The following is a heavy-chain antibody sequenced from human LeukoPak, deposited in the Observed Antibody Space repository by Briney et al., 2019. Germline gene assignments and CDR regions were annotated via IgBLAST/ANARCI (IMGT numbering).Heavy chain of an antibody. V-gene: IGHV3-23*01. CDR2: VSGSGGST. Sequence: GGSLRLSCAASGFTFSSYAMSWVRQAPGKGLEWVSAVSGSGGSTYYADSVKGRFTISRDNSKNTLYLQMNSLRAEDTAVYYCAKGDIVVVPAAAFDYWGQGTLVTVSS. CDR3: AKGDIVVVPAAAFDY. J-gene: IGHJ4*02. CDR1: GFTFSSYA. D-gene: IGHD2-2*01.